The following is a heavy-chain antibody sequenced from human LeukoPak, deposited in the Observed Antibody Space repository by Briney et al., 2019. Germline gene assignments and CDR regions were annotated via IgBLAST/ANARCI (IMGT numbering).Heavy chain of an antibody. J-gene: IGHJ4*02. CDR2: ISYDLSNN. Sequence: SLTLSCTASGFTFSSYGIHWVRKAPAQGLEWVAVISYDLSNNDYADSVKSIFTISRNNSMNTLYLQCHSMRVEDTAVYSCAKDLTMYYDYIWGNYRHPGCDFWGQGNLVTVSS. V-gene: IGHV3-30*18. CDR1: GFTFSSYG. D-gene: IGHD3-16*02. CDR3: AKDLTMYYDYIWGNYRHPGCDF.